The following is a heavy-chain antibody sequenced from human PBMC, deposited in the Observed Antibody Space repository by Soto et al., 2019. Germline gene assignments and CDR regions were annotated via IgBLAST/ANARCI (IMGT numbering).Heavy chain of an antibody. V-gene: IGHV3-74*01. J-gene: IGHJ4*02. CDR1: GFTFNIYW. D-gene: IGHD1-1*01. CDR2: IDNDGSAT. Sequence: EVQLVESGGGLVQPGGSLRLSCVASGFTFNIYWMHWVRQAPGRGLEWVSRIDNDGSATTYADSVKGRFTISRDNAKNTLFLQMNTLRVDDTAVYYCAIDNWISYWGQGTLVTVSS. CDR3: AIDNWISY.